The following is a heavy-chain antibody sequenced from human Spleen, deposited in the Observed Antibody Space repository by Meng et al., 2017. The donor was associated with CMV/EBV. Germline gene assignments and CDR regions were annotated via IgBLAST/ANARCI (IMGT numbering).Heavy chain of an antibody. D-gene: IGHD3-22*01. Sequence: LTCAVSGDSRMKGNWWSWVRQPPGRGLEWFGEILHSGTTTYNPSLKSRVTISLDESKNEFSLKLTSVTAADTAVYYCARNGHYSLDYWSLGTLVTVSS. V-gene: IGHV4-4*02. CDR2: ILHSGTT. J-gene: IGHJ4*02. CDR3: ARNGHYSLDY. CDR1: GDSRMKGNW.